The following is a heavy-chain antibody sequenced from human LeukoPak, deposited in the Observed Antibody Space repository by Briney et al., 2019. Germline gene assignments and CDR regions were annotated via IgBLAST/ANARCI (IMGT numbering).Heavy chain of an antibody. CDR1: GFSLSTSGVG. CDR2: IYWDDDK. D-gene: IGHD5-18*01. V-gene: IGHV2-5*02. J-gene: IGHJ5*02. CDR3: AHRAAMVTFSGIPCGFDP. Sequence: SGPTLVNPTQTLTLTCTFSGFSLSTSGVGVGWIRQPPGKALEWLALIYWDDDKRYSPSLKSRLTITKDTSKNQVVLTMTNMDPVDTATYYCAHRAAMVTFSGIPCGFDPWGQGTLVTVSS.